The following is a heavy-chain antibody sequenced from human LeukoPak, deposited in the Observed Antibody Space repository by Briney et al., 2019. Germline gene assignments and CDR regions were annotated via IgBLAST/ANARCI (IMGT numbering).Heavy chain of an antibody. CDR2: IYYSGST. J-gene: IGHJ4*02. D-gene: IGHD3-10*01. CDR1: GGSISSYY. CDR3: ARRYGSGSSGTFDY. V-gene: IGHV4-59*01. Sequence: SETLSLTCTVSGGSISSYYWSRIRQPPGKGLEWIAYIYYSGSTNYNPSLKSRVTISVDTSKNQFSLKLSSVTAADTAVYYCARRYGSGSSGTFDYWGQGTLVTVSS.